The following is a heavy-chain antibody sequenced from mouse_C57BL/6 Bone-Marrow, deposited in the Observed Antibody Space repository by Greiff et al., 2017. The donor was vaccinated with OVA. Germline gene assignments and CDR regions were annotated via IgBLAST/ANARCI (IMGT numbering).Heavy chain of an antibody. Sequence: EVQVVESGGGLVKPGGSLKLSCAASGFTFSDYGMHWVRQAPEKGLEWVAYISSGSSTIYYADTVKGRFTISRDNAKNTLFLQMTSLRSEDTAMYYCARLGYQGAMDYWGQGTSVTVSS. D-gene: IGHD2-14*01. CDR1: GFTFSDYG. J-gene: IGHJ4*01. CDR2: ISSGSSTI. V-gene: IGHV5-17*01. CDR3: ARLGYQGAMDY.